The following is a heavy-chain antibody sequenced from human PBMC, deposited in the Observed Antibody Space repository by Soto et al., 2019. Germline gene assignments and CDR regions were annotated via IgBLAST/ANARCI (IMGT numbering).Heavy chain of an antibody. CDR1: GFTFRSYG. Sequence: GGSLRLSCAASGFTFRSYGMNWVRQDPGKGLEWVSYISSSSSTKYYADSVEGRFTISRDNAKNSLYLQMNSLRAEDTAVYYCARDQLYYNDISGRPLNAFDVWGQGTMVTVSS. CDR3: ARDQLYYNDISGRPLNAFDV. J-gene: IGHJ3*01. CDR2: ISSSSSTK. D-gene: IGHD3-22*01. V-gene: IGHV3-48*01.